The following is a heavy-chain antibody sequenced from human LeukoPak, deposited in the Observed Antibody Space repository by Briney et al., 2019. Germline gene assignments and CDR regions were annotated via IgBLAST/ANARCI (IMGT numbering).Heavy chain of an antibody. CDR3: AKAVAYYYYYMDV. CDR1: GGSISSSNW. CDR2: IYHSGST. J-gene: IGHJ6*03. Sequence: SGTLSLTCAVSGGSISSSNWWSWVRQPPGKGLEWIGEIYHSGSTNYNPSLKSRVTISVDTSKNQFSLKLSSVTAADTAVYYCAKAVAYYYYYMDVWGKGTTVTVSS. V-gene: IGHV4-4*02.